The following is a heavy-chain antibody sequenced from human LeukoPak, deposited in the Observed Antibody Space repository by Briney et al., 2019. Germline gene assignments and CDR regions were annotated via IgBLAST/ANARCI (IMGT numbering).Heavy chain of an antibody. J-gene: IGHJ5*02. CDR3: ARAGANFQNWFDP. CDR1: GYTFTNYG. CDR2: ISANSGNT. V-gene: IGHV1-18*01. D-gene: IGHD1-1*01. Sequence: ASVKVSCKTSGYTFTNYGISWVRQAPGQGLEWMGWISANSGNTNHAQSFQGRITLTRDTSTSTVYMELRSLRFDDTAVYYCARAGANFQNWFDPWGQGTLVTVSS.